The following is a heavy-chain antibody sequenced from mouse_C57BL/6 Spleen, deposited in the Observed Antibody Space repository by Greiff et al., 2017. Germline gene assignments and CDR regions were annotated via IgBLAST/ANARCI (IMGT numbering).Heavy chain of an antibody. J-gene: IGHJ1*03. V-gene: IGHV5-17*01. Sequence: EVKLMESGGGLVKPGGSLKLSCAASGFTFSDYGMHWVRQAPEKGLEWVAYISSGSSTIYYADTVKGRFTISRDNAKNTLFLQMTSLRSEDTAMYYCARPGYYGSSLYWYFDVWGTGTTVTVSS. CDR3: ARPGYYGSSLYWYFDV. CDR1: GFTFSDYG. D-gene: IGHD1-1*01. CDR2: ISSGSSTI.